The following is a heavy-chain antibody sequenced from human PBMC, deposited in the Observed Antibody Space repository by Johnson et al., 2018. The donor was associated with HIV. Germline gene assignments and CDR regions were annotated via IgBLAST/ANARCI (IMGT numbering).Heavy chain of an antibody. V-gene: IGHV3-30-3*01. CDR1: GFTFSSYA. J-gene: IGHJ3*02. D-gene: IGHD4-17*01. CDR3: ARGGLGDYVVAFDI. CDR2: ISYDGSNK. Sequence: QMLLVESGGGVVQPGRSLRLSCAASGFTFSSYAMHWVRQAPGKGLEWVAVISYDGSNKYYADSVKGRFTISRDNSKNTLYLQMNSRRAEDTAVYYCARGGLGDYVVAFDIWGQGTMVTVSS.